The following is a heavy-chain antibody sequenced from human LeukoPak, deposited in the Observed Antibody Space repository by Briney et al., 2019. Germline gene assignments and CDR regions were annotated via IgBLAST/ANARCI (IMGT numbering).Heavy chain of an antibody. CDR1: DGSFSGYC. V-gene: IGHV4-34*01. CDR2: INHSGST. Sequence: PSDTLSLTCAGYDGSFSGYCWSWIPQPPGKGLEWFGEINHSGSTNYNPSLKSRVTISVDTSKNQFSLKLSSVTAADTAVYYCARGSGTIFGVVIIGENWFDPWGQGTLVTVSS. D-gene: IGHD3-3*01. J-gene: IGHJ5*02. CDR3: ARGSGTIFGVVIIGENWFDP.